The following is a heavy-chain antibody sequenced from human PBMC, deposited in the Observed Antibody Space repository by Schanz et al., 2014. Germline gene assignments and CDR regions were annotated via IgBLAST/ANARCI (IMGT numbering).Heavy chain of an antibody. CDR2: IEPDGFEK. CDR3: ATNGDTFDIVRDYQFAY. J-gene: IGHJ4*01. D-gene: IGHD3-10*01. CDR1: GFMFRRYW. V-gene: IGHV3-7*01. Sequence: EVQLVESGGGLVQPGGSLRLSCAGSGFMFRRYWMSWVSQAPGKGLEWVANIEPDGFEKYYVVSVKSRFTISRDNAQNSFYLQMNSLRAEATAVYYCATNGDTFDIVRDYQFAYWGHGMLVTVSS.